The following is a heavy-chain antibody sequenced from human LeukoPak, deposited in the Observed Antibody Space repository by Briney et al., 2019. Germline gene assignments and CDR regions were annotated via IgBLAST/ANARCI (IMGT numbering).Heavy chain of an antibody. CDR1: GYTFTSYG. CDR3: ARKLYDSSRYGQTYYSDY. V-gene: IGHV1-18*01. CDR2: ISPYNGDT. J-gene: IGHJ4*02. D-gene: IGHD3-22*01. Sequence: ASVKVSCKASGYTFTSYGISWVRQAPGQGLEWMGWISPYNGDTDYAQKLQGRVTMTTDTSTSIAYMDLGSLRSDDTAVYYCARKLYDSSRYGQTYYSDYWGQGTLVTVSS.